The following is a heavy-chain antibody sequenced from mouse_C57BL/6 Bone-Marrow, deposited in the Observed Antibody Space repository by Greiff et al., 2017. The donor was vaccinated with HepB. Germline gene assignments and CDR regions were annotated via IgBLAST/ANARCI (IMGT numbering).Heavy chain of an antibody. CDR3: ARGDYDGNPYAMDY. V-gene: IGHV1-69*01. J-gene: IGHJ4*01. Sequence: VQLQQPGAELVMPGASVKLSCKASGYTFTSYWMHWVKQRPGQGLEWIGEIDPSDSYTNYNQKFKGKSTLTVDKSSSTAYMQLSSLTSEDSAVYYCARGDYDGNPYAMDYWGQGTSVTVSS. CDR1: GYTFTSYW. D-gene: IGHD2-4*01. CDR2: IDPSDSYT.